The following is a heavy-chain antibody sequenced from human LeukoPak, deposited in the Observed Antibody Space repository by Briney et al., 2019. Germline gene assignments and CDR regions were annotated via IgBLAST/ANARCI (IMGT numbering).Heavy chain of an antibody. CDR2: IYYSGST. V-gene: IGHV4-59*01. CDR3: ARGIHQSIVGATIIDY. J-gene: IGHJ4*02. CDR1: GGSISSYY. Sequence: KASETLSLACTVSGGSISSYYWSWIRQPPGKGLEWIGYIYYSGSTNYNPSLKSRVTISVDTSKNQFSLKLSSVTAADTAVYYCARGIHQSIVGATIIDYWGQGTLVTVSS. D-gene: IGHD1-26*01.